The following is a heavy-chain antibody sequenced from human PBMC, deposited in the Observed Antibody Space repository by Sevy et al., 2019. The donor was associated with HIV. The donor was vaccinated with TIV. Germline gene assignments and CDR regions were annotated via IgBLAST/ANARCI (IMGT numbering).Heavy chain of an antibody. D-gene: IGHD2-21*02. CDR2: GYHGGST. CDR3: ARASGGDRLDYYGMDV. CDR1: NYSISSGYY. J-gene: IGHJ6*02. V-gene: IGHV4-38-2*01. Sequence: SETLSLTCAVSNYSISSGYYWGWIRQPPGKGLEWIGNGYHGGSTYYNPSLQSRVTISLDTSKNHFSLGLRSVTAADTAVYYCARASGGDRLDYYGMDVWGQGTTVTVSS.